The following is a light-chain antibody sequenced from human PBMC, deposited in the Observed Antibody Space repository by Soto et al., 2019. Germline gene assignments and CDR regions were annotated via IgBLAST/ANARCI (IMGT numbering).Light chain of an antibody. CDR2: AAS. CDR1: RAIGIY. J-gene: IGKJ1*01. Sequence: DFQLTQSPSSLSASVGDRVTITCRASRAIGIYLAWYQQKPGNLPDLLIYAASTLHSGVPSRFSGSGSGTDFTLTISSLQPEDVATYYCQKYNDALGTFGQGTKVDNK. CDR3: QKYNDALGT. V-gene: IGKV1-27*01.